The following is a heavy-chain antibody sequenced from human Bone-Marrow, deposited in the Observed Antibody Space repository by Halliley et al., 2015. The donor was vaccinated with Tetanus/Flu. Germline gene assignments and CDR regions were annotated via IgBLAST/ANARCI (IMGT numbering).Heavy chain of an antibody. J-gene: IGHJ4*02. CDR2: ISHTGST. Sequence: TLSLTCTVSGGSISGNNWWSWVRQPPGKGLEWIGEISHTGSTNYNPSLKRRLTMSLDKSKNQFSLRLDSVTAADTAIYYCARVSGILVLMLEYLYFDSWGQGALVTVS. CDR3: ARVSGILVLMLEYLYFDS. CDR1: GGSISGNNW. V-gene: IGHV4-4*02. D-gene: IGHD2-8*02.